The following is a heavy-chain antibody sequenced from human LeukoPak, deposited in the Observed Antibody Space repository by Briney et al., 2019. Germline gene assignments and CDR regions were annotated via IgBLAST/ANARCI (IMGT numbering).Heavy chain of an antibody. V-gene: IGHV4-4*02. D-gene: IGHD3-22*01. Sequence: SETLSLTCAVSGGSISSSNWWSWVRPPPGKGLEWIGEIYHSGSTNYDPSLKSRVTISVDKSKNQFSLKLTSVTAADTAVYYCARDSSGYYGFFDYWGQGTLVTVSS. CDR2: IYHSGST. CDR1: GGSISSSNW. J-gene: IGHJ4*02. CDR3: ARDSSGYYGFFDY.